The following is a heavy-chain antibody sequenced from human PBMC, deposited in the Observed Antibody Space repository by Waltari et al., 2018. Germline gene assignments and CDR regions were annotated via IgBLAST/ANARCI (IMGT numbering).Heavy chain of an antibody. D-gene: IGHD6-13*01. CDR1: GYSISSGYY. Sequence: QVQLQESGPGLVKPSETLSLTCAVSGYSISSGYYWGWVRHPPGKGLEWIGSIYHSGSTYYNPSLKSLVTISVDTSKNQFSLKLSSVTAADTAVYYCATPGGSIAAAGTEFDYWGQGTLVTVSS. CDR2: IYHSGST. CDR3: ATPGGSIAAAGTEFDY. V-gene: IGHV4-38-2*01. J-gene: IGHJ4*02.